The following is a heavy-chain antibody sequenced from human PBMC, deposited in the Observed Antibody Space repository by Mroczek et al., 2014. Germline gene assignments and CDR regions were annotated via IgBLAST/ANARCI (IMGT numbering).Heavy chain of an antibody. J-gene: IGHJ4*02. Sequence: LQESGASVKVSCKASGYTFTGYYMHWVRQAPGQGLEWMGWINPNSGGTNYAQKFQGRVTMTRDTSISTAYMELSRLRSDDTAVYYCARVGGSKLELHVLFYWGQGTLVTVSS. CDR1: GYTFTGYY. V-gene: IGHV1-2*02. D-gene: IGHD1-7*01. CDR3: ARVGGSKLELHVLFY. CDR2: INPNSGGT.